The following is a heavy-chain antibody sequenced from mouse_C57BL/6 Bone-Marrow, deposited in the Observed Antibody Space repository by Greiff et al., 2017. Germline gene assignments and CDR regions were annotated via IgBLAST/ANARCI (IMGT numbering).Heavy chain of an antibody. V-gene: IGHV8-12*01. CDR2: IYWDDDK. CDR3: ARRDYYGRGDMDY. Sequence: QVTLKESGPGILQPSQTLSLTCSFSGFSLSTSGMGVSWIRQPSGKGLEWLAHIYWDDDKRYNPSLKSRPTIFKDTSRNQVFLKITSVDTAETATYYSARRDYYGRGDMDYWGPGTTVTVSS. D-gene: IGHD1-1*01. CDR1: GFSLSTSGMG. J-gene: IGHJ4*01.